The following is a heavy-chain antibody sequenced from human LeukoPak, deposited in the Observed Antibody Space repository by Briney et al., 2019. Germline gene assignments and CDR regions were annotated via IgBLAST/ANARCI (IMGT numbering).Heavy chain of an antibody. CDR2: INPSGGST. V-gene: IGHV1-46*01. D-gene: IGHD6-13*01. CDR3: ARGGAAANYYYYYMDV. CDR1: GYTFTSYY. Sequence: ASVKVSCKASGYTFTSYYMHWVRQAPGQGLEWMGIINPSGGSTSYAQKFQGRVTMTRDTSTSTVYMELSSLRSEDTAVYYCARGGAAANYYYYYMDVWGKGTTVTISS. J-gene: IGHJ6*03.